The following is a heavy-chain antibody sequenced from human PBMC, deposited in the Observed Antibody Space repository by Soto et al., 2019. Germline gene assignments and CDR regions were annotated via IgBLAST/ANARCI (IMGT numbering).Heavy chain of an antibody. CDR1: GGSISSGGYY. CDR2: IYYSGST. V-gene: IGHV4-31*03. CDR3: ARQVGYCSGGSCYSSDNWFDP. Sequence: KASETLSLTCTVSGGSISSGGYYWSWIRQHPGKGLEWIGYIYYSGSTYYNPSLKSRVTISVDTSKNQFSLKLSSVTAADTAVYYCARQVGYCSGGSCYSSDNWFDPWGQGTLVTVSS. D-gene: IGHD2-15*01. J-gene: IGHJ5*02.